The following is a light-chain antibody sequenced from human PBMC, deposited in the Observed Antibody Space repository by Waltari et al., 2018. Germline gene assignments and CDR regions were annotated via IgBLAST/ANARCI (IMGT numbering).Light chain of an antibody. CDR2: SST. J-gene: IGLJ2*01. CDR3: QVWDNCTLI. Sequence: SYELTPPLSVSMAMGQTAKIPCGGITIARKNVHGYQQKPGQAPVLVIFSSTDRPSGIPEQFSGSNSGNTATLTISRAQAGDEADYYCQVWDNCTLIFGGGTKLTVL. CDR1: TIARKN. V-gene: IGLV3-9*01.